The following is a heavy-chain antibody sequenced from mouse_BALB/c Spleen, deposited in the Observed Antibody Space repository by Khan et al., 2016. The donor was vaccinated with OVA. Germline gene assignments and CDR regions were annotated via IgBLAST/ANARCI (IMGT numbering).Heavy chain of an antibody. CDR2: ISGDSSTI. V-gene: IGHV5-17*02. CDR3: AKSDYYEYCFEY. Sequence: EVVLVESGGGLVQPGGSRKLSCAASGLTFSSYGMHWVRQAPEKGLEWVAYISGDSSTIYYTDTVKVRFTISRDNPKNTLSLQMTSLMSGDTDMYYCAKSDYYEYCFEYWGPGTTLTVSS. J-gene: IGHJ2*01. D-gene: IGHD1-1*01. CDR1: GLTFSSYG.